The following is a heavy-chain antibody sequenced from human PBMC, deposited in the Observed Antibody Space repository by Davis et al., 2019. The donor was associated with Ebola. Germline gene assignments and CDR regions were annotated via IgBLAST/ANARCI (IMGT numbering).Heavy chain of an antibody. D-gene: IGHD4-11*01. Sequence: SVKVSCKASGFTFNNSAVQWVRQARGQPLEWIGWIVVARADTKYAQTLQARVTITRDMSTATAYMELSGLRSEDTAVYYCVADPTDYMFDFWGQGTPVTVSS. V-gene: IGHV1-58*01. CDR1: GFTFNNSA. CDR3: VADPTDYMFDF. CDR2: IVVARADT. J-gene: IGHJ4*02.